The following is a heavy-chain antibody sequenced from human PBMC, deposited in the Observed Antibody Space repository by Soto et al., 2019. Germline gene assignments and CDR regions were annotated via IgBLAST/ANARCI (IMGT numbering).Heavy chain of an antibody. CDR2: IIPILGIA. V-gene: IGHV1-69*02. CDR1: GGTFSSYT. Sequence: SVKVSCKASGGTFSSYTISWVRQAPGQGLEWMGRIIPILGIANYAQKFQGRVTITADKSTSTAYMELSSLRSEDTAVYYCARGYCSGGSCYSRIGNWFDPWGQGTLVTVSS. CDR3: ARGYCSGGSCYSRIGNWFDP. D-gene: IGHD2-15*01. J-gene: IGHJ5*02.